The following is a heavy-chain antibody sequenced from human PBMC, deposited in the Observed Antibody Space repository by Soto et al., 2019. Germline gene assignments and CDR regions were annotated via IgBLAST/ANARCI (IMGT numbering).Heavy chain of an antibody. CDR3: AQTLGSAVSGPGRFDL. V-gene: IGHV1-69*12. CDR2: IIPIFGTA. D-gene: IGHD6-19*01. CDR1: GGTFSNYA. J-gene: IGHJ2*01. Sequence: QVQLVQSGAEVKKPGSSVKVSCKASGGTFSNYAISWVRQAPGQGPEWMGGIIPIFGTANYAQKFQGRVTITADESTTTAYMELSSLRSEDMAVYYCAQTLGSAVSGPGRFDLWGRGTLVTVSS.